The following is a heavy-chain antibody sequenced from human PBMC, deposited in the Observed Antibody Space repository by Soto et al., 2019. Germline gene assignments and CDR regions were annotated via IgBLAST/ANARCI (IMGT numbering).Heavy chain of an antibody. Sequence: QVHLQESGPGLVKPSETLSLTCSVSGSSFSNFYWSWIRQSAGKGLEWIGRIYTSGATSYNPSLKSRVTMSVDTSQTQMSLNLTSVTAADTAVYYCATIGVSGYLAVWGQGTTVTVSS. CDR2: IYTSGAT. CDR3: ATIGVSGYLAV. CDR1: GSSFSNFY. J-gene: IGHJ6*02. V-gene: IGHV4-4*07. D-gene: IGHD3-16*02.